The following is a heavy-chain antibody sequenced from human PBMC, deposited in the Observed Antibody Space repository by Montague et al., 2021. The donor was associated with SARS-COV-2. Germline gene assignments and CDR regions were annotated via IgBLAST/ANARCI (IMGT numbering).Heavy chain of an antibody. V-gene: IGHV4-34*01. Sequence: SETLSLTCAVYGGSFSGYYWSWICQPPGKGLEWTGEINHSGSTNYNPSLKSPVPITVDTSKNQFTLNLSSVTAADTAVYYCARRAVITIFGVVIPDSSGWYTGACDPWGQGTLVTVSS. CDR1: GGSFSGYY. CDR2: INHSGST. J-gene: IGHJ5*02. CDR3: ARRAVITIFGVVIPDSSGWYTGACDP. D-gene: IGHD3-3*01.